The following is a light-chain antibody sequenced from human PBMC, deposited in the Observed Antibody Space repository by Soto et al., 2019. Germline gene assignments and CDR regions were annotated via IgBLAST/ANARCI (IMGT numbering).Light chain of an antibody. Sequence: EIQMTQSPSSLYASVGARVTITSRASQSISSYLNWYQQKPGKAPKLLIYAASSLQSGVPSRFSGSGSGTDFTLTISSLLPEDFATYYCQQSYSTPRTFGQGTKVDI. V-gene: IGKV1-39*01. CDR2: AAS. CDR3: QQSYSTPRT. J-gene: IGKJ1*01. CDR1: QSISSY.